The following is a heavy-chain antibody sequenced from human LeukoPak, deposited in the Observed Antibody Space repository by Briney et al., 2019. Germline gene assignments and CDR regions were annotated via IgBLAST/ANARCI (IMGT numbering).Heavy chain of an antibody. CDR3: ARGPSRPWFDP. CDR1: GYTFTSYD. J-gene: IGHJ5*02. D-gene: IGHD2-2*01. Sequence: ASVKVSCKASGYTFTSYDINWVRQATGQGLEWMGWMNPNSGNTGYAQKFQGRLTVARNTSISTAYMGLSSLRSEDTAVYYCARGPSRPWFDPWGQGTLVTVSS. CDR2: MNPNSGNT. V-gene: IGHV1-8*01.